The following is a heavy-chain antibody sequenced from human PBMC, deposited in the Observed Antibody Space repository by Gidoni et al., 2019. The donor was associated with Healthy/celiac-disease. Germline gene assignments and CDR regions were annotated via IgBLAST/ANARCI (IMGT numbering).Heavy chain of an antibody. V-gene: IGHV2-26*01. J-gene: IGHJ6*02. CDR3: ARTRDSGYLPYYYGMDV. CDR1: GFSLSNARMG. D-gene: IGHD5-12*01. CDR2: IFSNDEK. Sequence: QVTLKESGPVLVKPTETLTLTCTVSGFSLSNARMGVSWIRQPPGKALVWLAHIFSNDEKSYSTSLKSRLTISKDTSKSQVVLTMTNMDPVDTATYYWARTRDSGYLPYYYGMDVWGQGTTVTVSS.